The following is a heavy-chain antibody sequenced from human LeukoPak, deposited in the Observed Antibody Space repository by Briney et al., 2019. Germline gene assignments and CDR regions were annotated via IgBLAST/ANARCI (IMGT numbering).Heavy chain of an antibody. CDR2: INSDGSTA. CDR3: ARGTMIQGDNWFDP. Sequence: GGSLRLSCAASGFTFSRFWMHWVRQAPGKGLMWVSRINSDGSTATYADSVKGRFTISRDNAKDTLYLEMSSLRAEDTAVYYCARGTMIQGDNWFDPWGQGTLVTVSS. J-gene: IGHJ5*02. V-gene: IGHV3-74*01. D-gene: IGHD3-22*01. CDR1: GFTFSRFW.